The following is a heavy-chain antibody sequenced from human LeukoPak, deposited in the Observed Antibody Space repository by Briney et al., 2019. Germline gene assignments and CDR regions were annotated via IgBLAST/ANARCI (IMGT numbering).Heavy chain of an antibody. CDR1: GFTFSSYS. CDR3: ARTPGIAVAGSLNV. J-gene: IGHJ6*04. Sequence: NAGGSLRLSCAASGFTFSSYSMNWVRQAPGKGREWVSSIRSSSSYIYYTDSVKGRFTISRDNAKNSLYLQMNSLRAEDTAVYYWARTPGIAVAGSLNVWGKGTTVTVSS. D-gene: IGHD6-19*01. CDR2: IRSSSSYI. V-gene: IGHV3-21*01.